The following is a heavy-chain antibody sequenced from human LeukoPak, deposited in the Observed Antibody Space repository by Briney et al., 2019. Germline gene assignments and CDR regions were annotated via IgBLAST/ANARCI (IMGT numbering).Heavy chain of an antibody. J-gene: IGHJ5*02. CDR2: IYHSGST. D-gene: IGHD3-9*01. CDR1: GGSISSGGYS. V-gene: IGHV4-30-2*01. Sequence: SETLSLTCAVSGGSISSGGYSWSWIRQPPGKGLEWSGYIYHSGSTYYNPSLKSRVTISVDRSKNQFSLKLSSVTAADTAVYYCARVQYDILPGYFPIGWFDHWGQGTLVTVSS. CDR3: ARVQYDILPGYFPIGWFDH.